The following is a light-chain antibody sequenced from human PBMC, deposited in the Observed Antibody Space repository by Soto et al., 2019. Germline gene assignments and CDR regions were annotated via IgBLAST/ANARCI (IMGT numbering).Light chain of an antibody. CDR1: QAIRND. J-gene: IGKJ1*01. CDR3: QQYYSYPWT. Sequence: AIQMTQSPSSLSASVGDRVTITCRASQAIRNDLGWFQQKPGKAPKLLILETSTLQSGVPSRFSGSGSGTDFTLTISCLQSEDFATYYCQQYYSYPWTFGQGTKVDIK. V-gene: IGKV1-6*02. CDR2: ETS.